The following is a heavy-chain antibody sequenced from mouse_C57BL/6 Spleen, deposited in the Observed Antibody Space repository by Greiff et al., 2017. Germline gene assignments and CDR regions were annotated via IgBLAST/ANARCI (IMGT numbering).Heavy chain of an antibody. CDR2: VGPSDSYT. Sequence: QVQLQQPFASLFNPFSSVKLSCKASGYTFTSYWMQWVKQRPGQGLEWIGEVGPSDSYTNYNQKFKGKATLTVDTSSSTAYMQLSSLTSEDSAVYYCAREPPGKPYYFDYWGQGTTLTVAS. CDR1: GYTFTSYW. CDR3: AREPPGKPYYFDY. V-gene: IGHV1-50*01. J-gene: IGHJ2*01. D-gene: IGHD4-1*01.